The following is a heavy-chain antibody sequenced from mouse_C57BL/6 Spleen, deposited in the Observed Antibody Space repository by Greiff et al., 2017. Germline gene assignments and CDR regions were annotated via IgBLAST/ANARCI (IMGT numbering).Heavy chain of an antibody. CDR3: ASGVYDYDGRHYFDY. V-gene: IGHV1-55*01. CDR1: GYTFTSYW. D-gene: IGHD2-4*01. Sequence: QVQLQQPGAELVKPGASVKMSCKASGYTFTSYWITWVKQRPGQGLEWIGDIYPGSGSTNYNEKFKSKATLTVDTSSSTAYMQLSSLTSEDSAVYSCASGVYDYDGRHYFDYWGQGTTLTVSS. CDR2: IYPGSGST. J-gene: IGHJ2*01.